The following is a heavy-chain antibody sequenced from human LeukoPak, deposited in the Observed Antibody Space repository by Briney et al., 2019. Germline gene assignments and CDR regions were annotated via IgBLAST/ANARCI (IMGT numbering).Heavy chain of an antibody. Sequence: GGSLRLSCAASGFTFSDYYMSWIRQAPGKGLEWVSYISSSGSTIYYADSVKGRFTISRDNSKNTLYLQMNSLRAEDTAVYYCAREEYYDFWSGFDYWGQGTLVTVSS. CDR2: ISSSGSTI. V-gene: IGHV3-11*04. D-gene: IGHD3-3*01. CDR3: AREEYYDFWSGFDY. J-gene: IGHJ4*02. CDR1: GFTFSDYY.